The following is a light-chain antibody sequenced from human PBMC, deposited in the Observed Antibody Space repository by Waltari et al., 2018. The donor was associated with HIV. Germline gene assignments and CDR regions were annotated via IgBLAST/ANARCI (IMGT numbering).Light chain of an antibody. J-gene: IGKJ3*01. CDR3: QQYENVPVT. CDR1: QDISSY. CDR2: DAS. V-gene: IGKV1-33*01. Sequence: DIQMTQSPSSLSASVGDRVTITCQASQDISSYLSWYQQKPGKAPKLLIYDASDLETGVPSRFSGSGSGTDFTFTISSLQPVDIATYYCQQYENVPVTFGPGTKVEIK.